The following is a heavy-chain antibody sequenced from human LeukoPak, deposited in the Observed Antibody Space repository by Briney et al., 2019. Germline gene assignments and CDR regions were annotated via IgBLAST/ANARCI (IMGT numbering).Heavy chain of an antibody. Sequence: GGSLRLSCEASGFTFSSYAMSWVRQAPGKGLDWVSAISGSGGSTNYADSVKGRFTISRDNSKNTLYLQMNSLRAEDTAVYYCARRQSDTALDYWGQGTLVTVSS. D-gene: IGHD5-18*01. CDR2: ISGSGGST. CDR1: GFTFSSYA. CDR3: ARRQSDTALDY. J-gene: IGHJ4*02. V-gene: IGHV3-23*01.